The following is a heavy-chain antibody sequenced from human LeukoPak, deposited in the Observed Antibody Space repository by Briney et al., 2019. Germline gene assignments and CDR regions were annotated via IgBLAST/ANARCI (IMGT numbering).Heavy chain of an antibody. CDR3: ARDGPIPHEVGTRSFDY. V-gene: IGHV1-18*01. CDR2: ISAYNGNT. D-gene: IGHD1-14*01. Sequence: GASVKVSCKASGYTFTSYGISWVRQASGQGLEWMGWISAYNGNTNYAQKLQGRVTMTTDTSTSTAYMELRSLRSDDTAVYYCARDGPIPHEVGTRSFDYWGQGTLVTVPS. J-gene: IGHJ4*02. CDR1: GYTFTSYG.